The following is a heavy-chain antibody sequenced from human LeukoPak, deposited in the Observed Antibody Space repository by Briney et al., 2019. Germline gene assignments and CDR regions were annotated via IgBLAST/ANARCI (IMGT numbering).Heavy chain of an antibody. Sequence: GGSLRLSCSASGFTFSSYAMSWVRQAPGKGLEWVSAISGSGGSTYYADSVKGRFTISRDNSKNTLYLQMNSLRAEDTAVYYCAKDWVVATIGGYFQHWGQGTLVTVSS. CDR2: ISGSGGST. CDR1: GFTFSSYA. D-gene: IGHD5-12*01. V-gene: IGHV3-23*01. J-gene: IGHJ1*01. CDR3: AKDWVVATIGGYFQH.